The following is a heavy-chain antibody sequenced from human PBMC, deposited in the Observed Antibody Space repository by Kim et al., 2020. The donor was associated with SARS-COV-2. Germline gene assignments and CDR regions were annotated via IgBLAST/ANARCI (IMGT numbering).Heavy chain of an antibody. J-gene: IGHJ4*02. CDR3: ARGFCSGGSCYYKDY. CDR2: ISYDGSNK. CDR1: GFTFSSYA. Sequence: GGSLRLSCAASGFTFSSYAMHWVRQAPGKGLEWVVVISYDGSNKYYADSVKGRFTISRDNSKNTLYLQMNSLRAEDTAVYYCARGFCSGGSCYYKDYWGQGTLVTVSS. D-gene: IGHD2-15*01. V-gene: IGHV3-30-3*01.